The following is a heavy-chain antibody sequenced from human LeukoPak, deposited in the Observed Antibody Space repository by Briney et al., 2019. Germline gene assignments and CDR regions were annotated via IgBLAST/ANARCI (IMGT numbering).Heavy chain of an antibody. J-gene: IGHJ3*02. CDR1: GGSISPYY. D-gene: IGHD3-10*01. CDR2: IYYTGST. Sequence: SETLSLTCIVSGGSISPYYWSWIRQPPGKGLEWIGYIYYTGSTYYNPSLKSRVTISVDTSKNQFSLKLSSVTAADTAVYYCARAYYSGSGTFDIWGHGTMVTVSS. V-gene: IGHV4-59*01. CDR3: ARAYYSGSGTFDI.